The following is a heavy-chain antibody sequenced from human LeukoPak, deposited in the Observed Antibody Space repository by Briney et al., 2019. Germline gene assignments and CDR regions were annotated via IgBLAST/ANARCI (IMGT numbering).Heavy chain of an antibody. CDR3: AREDYYYDSSPVKAFDY. D-gene: IGHD3-22*01. CDR1: GFTFSSYA. Sequence: PGGSLRLSCAASGFTFSSYAMSWVRQAPGKGLEWVSAISGSGGSTYYADSVKGRFTISRDNSKNTLYLQMNSLRAEDTAVYYCAREDYYYDSSPVKAFDYWGQGTLVTVSS. J-gene: IGHJ4*02. V-gene: IGHV3-23*01. CDR2: ISGSGGST.